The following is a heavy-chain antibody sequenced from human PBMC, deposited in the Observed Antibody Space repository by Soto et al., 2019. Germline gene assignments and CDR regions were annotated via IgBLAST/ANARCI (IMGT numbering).Heavy chain of an antibody. J-gene: IGHJ5*02. D-gene: IGHD3-10*01. V-gene: IGHV1-2*02. CDR2: INPNSGGT. CDR3: ARDNVGGITMVRGVIIPPRWFDP. Sequence: SVKVSCKASGYTFTGYYMHWVRQAPVQGLEWMGWINPNSGGTNYAQKFQGRVTMTRDTSISTAYMELSRLRSDDTAVYYCARDNVGGITMVRGVIIPPRWFDPWGQGTLVTVSS. CDR1: GYTFTGYY.